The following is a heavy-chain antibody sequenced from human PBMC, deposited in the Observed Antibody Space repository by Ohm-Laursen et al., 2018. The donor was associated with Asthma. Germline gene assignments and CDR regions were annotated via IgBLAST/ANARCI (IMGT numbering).Heavy chain of an antibody. Sequence: SSLRLSCAASGFTFSSYAMHWVRQAPGKGLEWVAVISYDGSNKYYADSVKGRFTISRDNSKNTLYLQMNSLRAEDTAVYYCARDKEQQLVLSYYYYGMDVWGQGTTVTVSS. CDR2: ISYDGSNK. D-gene: IGHD6-13*01. J-gene: IGHJ6*02. CDR3: ARDKEQQLVLSYYYYGMDV. V-gene: IGHV3-30-3*01. CDR1: GFTFSSYA.